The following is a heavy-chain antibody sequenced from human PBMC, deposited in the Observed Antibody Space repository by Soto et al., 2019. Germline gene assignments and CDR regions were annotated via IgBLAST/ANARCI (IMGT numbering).Heavy chain of an antibody. CDR1: GGSITTSGDY. V-gene: IGHV4-31*03. CDR3: ARVSHDYYHGWFDP. CDR2: ISHSGIT. D-gene: IGHD1-26*01. Sequence: TLSLTCSVSGGSITTSGDYWSWIRQHPGKGLEWIGYISHSGITEYNPSLKSRLTLSIDTSKNQFSLEMNSVTAADTAVYFCARVSHDYYHGWFDPWGQGTPVTVS. J-gene: IGHJ5*02.